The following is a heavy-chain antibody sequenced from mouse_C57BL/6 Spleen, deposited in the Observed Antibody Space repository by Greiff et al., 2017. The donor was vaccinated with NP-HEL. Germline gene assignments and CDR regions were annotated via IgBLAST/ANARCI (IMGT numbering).Heavy chain of an antibody. Sequence: EVKVVESGGGLAQPKGSLKLSCAASGFSFNTYAMNWVRQAPGKGLEWVARIRSKSNNYATYYADSVKDRFTISRDDSESMLYLQMNNLKTEDTAMYYCGRHPQLGDFDYWGQGATLTVSS. V-gene: IGHV10-1*01. J-gene: IGHJ2*01. CDR2: IRSKSNNYAT. CDR3: GRHPQLGDFDY. CDR1: GFSFNTYA. D-gene: IGHD4-1*02.